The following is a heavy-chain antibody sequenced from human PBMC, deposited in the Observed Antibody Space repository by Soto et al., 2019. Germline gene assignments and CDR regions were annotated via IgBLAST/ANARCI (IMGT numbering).Heavy chain of an antibody. CDR1: EYIFTNYW. J-gene: IGHJ5*01. CDR2: IYPDNSNI. D-gene: IGHD3-16*01. V-gene: IGHV5-51*01. Sequence: GESLKISCQGSEYIFTNYWIGWVRQMPGKGLEWMGIIYPDNSNIRNSPSFEGQVTISADKSISTAHLQWSSLKASDSAMYYCARFGGAALSYNWFDSWGQGTLVTVSS. CDR3: ARFGGAALSYNWFDS.